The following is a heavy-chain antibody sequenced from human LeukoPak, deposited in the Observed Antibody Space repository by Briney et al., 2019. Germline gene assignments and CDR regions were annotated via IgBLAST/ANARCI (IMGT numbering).Heavy chain of an antibody. V-gene: IGHV4-34*01. CDR2: INHSGST. D-gene: IGHD2-15*01. CDR3: ARHRCSGGSCYPMNWFDP. J-gene: IGHJ5*02. CDR1: GGSFSVYY. Sequence: SETLFLTCAVYGGSFSVYYWSWIRQPPGKGLEWIGEINHSGSTNYNPSLKSRVTISVDTSKNQFSLKLSSVTAADTAVYYCARHRCSGGSCYPMNWFDPWGQGTLVTVSS.